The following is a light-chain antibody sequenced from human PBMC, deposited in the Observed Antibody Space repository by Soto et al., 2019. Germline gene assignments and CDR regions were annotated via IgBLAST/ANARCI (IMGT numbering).Light chain of an antibody. V-gene: IGKV3-20*01. CDR1: QSVTTR. J-gene: IGKJ5*01. CDR2: GVS. CDR3: QQYGGSPIT. Sequence: EIVLTQSPDTLSLSPGGRATLSCRASQSVTTRLAWYQQKPGQPPRLLISGVSVRASGVPVRISGSGSGTDFTLTISRLEPEDFALYYCQQYGGSPITFGLGTRLEVK.